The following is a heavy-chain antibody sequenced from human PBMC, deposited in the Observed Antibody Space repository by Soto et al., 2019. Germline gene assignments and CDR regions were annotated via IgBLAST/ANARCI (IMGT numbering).Heavy chain of an antibody. CDR2: INPNSGGT. Sequence: SAKVASKTAGYTFTVYVMDGVRQAPGQGLEWMGWINPNSGGTNYAQKFQGWVTMTRDTSISTAYMELSSLRSEDTAVYYCARAGAGVLSYYYYYGMDVWGQGTTVTVSS. CDR3: ARAGAGVLSYYYYYGMDV. J-gene: IGHJ6*02. V-gene: IGHV1-2*04. CDR1: GYTFTVYV. D-gene: IGHD3-16*01.